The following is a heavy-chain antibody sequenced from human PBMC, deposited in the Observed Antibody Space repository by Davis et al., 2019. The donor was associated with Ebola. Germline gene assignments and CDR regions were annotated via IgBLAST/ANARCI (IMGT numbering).Heavy chain of an antibody. D-gene: IGHD3-9*01. CDR2: IRSKANSYAT. V-gene: IGHV3-73*01. CDR3: TRRDYDILTGYYYYGMDV. Sequence: GESLKISCAAFGFTFSGSAMHWVRQASGKGLEWVGRIRSKANSYATAYAASVKGRFTISRDDSKSTAYLQMNSLKTEDTAVYYCTRRDYDILTGYYYYGMDVWGQGTTVTVSS. CDR1: GFTFSGSA. J-gene: IGHJ6*02.